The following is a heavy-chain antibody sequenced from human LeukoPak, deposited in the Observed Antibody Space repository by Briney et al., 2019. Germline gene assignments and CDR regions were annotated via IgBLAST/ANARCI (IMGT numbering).Heavy chain of an antibody. Sequence: AGGSLRLSCAASGFTFSSYSMNWVRQAPGRGLEWVSYISSSSSTIYYADSVKGRFTISRDNAKNSLYLQMNSLRAEDTAVYYCVRESIRGTRDFDYWGQGTLVTVSS. CDR1: GFTFSSYS. D-gene: IGHD2-21*01. CDR2: ISSSSSTI. CDR3: VRESIRGTRDFDY. J-gene: IGHJ4*02. V-gene: IGHV3-48*04.